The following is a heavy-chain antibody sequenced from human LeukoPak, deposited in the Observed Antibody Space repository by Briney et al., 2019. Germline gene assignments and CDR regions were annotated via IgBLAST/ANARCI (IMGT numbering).Heavy chain of an antibody. CDR1: GFTFSNYG. CDR2: ISYDGSNE. J-gene: IGHJ4*02. Sequence: TGGSLRLSCTASGFTFSNYGMHWVRQAPGKGLEWVAVISYDGSNEYYADSVKGRFTISRDNSKNTLFLQMNSLRPEDTAVYHCAKVALFSGYYPSFDYWGQGTLVTVSS. V-gene: IGHV3-30*18. CDR3: AKVALFSGYYPSFDY. D-gene: IGHD3-22*01.